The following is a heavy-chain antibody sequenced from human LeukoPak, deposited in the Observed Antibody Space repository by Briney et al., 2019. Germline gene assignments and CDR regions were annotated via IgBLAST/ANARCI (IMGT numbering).Heavy chain of an antibody. Sequence: SETLSLTCTVSGGSISSSSYYWGWIRQPPGKGLEWIGSIYYSGSTYYNPSLKSRVTISVDTSKNQFSLKLSSVTAADTAVYYCARGHYYDSSGLNYWGQGTLVTVSS. CDR1: GGSISSSSYY. CDR2: IYYSGST. CDR3: ARGHYYDSSGLNY. D-gene: IGHD3-22*01. V-gene: IGHV4-39*07. J-gene: IGHJ4*02.